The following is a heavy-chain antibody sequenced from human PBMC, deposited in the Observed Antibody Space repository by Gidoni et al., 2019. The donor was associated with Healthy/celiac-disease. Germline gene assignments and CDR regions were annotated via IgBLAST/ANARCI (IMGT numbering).Heavy chain of an antibody. Sequence: EVQLLESGGGLVQPGGSLRLSCAASGVTFSSYAMSWVRQPPGKGLEWVSAISGSGGSTYYADSVKGRFTISRDNSKNTLYLQMNSLRAEDTAVYYCAKDISLRSPGDYWGQGTLVTVSS. CDR2: ISGSGGST. V-gene: IGHV3-23*01. J-gene: IGHJ4*02. D-gene: IGHD3-16*01. CDR1: GVTFSSYA. CDR3: AKDISLRSPGDY.